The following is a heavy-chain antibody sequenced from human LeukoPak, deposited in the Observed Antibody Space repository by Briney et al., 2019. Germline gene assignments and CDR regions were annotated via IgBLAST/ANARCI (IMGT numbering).Heavy chain of an antibody. CDR3: ARAAAGMAPFDI. J-gene: IGHJ3*02. Sequence: PSETLSLTCAVYGGSFSGYYWSWIRQPPGKGLEWIGEINHSGSTNYNPSLKSRVTISVDTSKNQFSLKLSSVTAADTAVYYCARAAAGMAPFDIWGQGTMVTVSS. V-gene: IGHV4-34*01. CDR2: INHSGST. D-gene: IGHD6-13*01. CDR1: GGSFSGYY.